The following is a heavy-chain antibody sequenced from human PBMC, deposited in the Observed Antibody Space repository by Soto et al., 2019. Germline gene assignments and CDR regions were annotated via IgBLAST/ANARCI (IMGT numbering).Heavy chain of an antibody. Sequence: EVQLLESGGGLVQPGGSLRLSCAASGFTFSSYAMSWVRQAPGKGLEWVSAISGSGGSTYYADSVKGRFTISRDNSKNTLYLQMNSLRAEDTAVYYCARGKYSQYYGMDVWGQGTTVTVSS. CDR2: ISGSGGST. D-gene: IGHD6-6*01. CDR1: GFTFSSYA. CDR3: ARGKYSQYYGMDV. J-gene: IGHJ6*02. V-gene: IGHV3-23*01.